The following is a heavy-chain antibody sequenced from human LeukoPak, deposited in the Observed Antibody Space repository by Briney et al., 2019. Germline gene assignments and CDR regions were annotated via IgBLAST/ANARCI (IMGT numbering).Heavy chain of an antibody. CDR2: IYYSGST. CDR1: GGSFSGYY. Sequence: SETLSLTCAVYGGSFSGYYWTWIRQPPGKGLEWIGSIYYSGSTYYNPSLKSRVTISVDTSKNQFSLKLSSVTAADTAVYYCARRNPYYGSGSYYYYYYMDVWGKGTTVTISS. D-gene: IGHD3-10*01. J-gene: IGHJ6*03. V-gene: IGHV4-34*01. CDR3: ARRNPYYGSGSYYYYYYMDV.